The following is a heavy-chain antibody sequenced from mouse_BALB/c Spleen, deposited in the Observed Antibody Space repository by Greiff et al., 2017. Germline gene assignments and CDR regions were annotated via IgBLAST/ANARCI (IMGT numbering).Heavy chain of an antibody. Sequence: EVKVVESGGGLVKPGGSLKLSCAASGFTFSDYYMYWVRQTPEKRLEWVATISDGGSYTYYPDSVKGRFTISRDNAKNNLYLQMSSLKSEDTAMYYCARDLRSWFAYWGQGTLVTVSA. CDR2: ISDGGSYT. CDR3: ARDLRSWFAY. V-gene: IGHV5-4*02. CDR1: GFTFSDYY. J-gene: IGHJ3*01.